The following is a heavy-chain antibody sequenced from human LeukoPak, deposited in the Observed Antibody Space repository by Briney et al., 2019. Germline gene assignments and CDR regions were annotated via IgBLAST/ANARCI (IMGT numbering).Heavy chain of an antibody. CDR2: ISAYNGNT. V-gene: IGHV1-18*01. J-gene: IGHJ5*02. CDR1: GYTFTSYG. Sequence: ASVKVSCKASGYTFTSYGVSWVRQAPGQGLEWMGWISAYNGNTNYAQKLQGRVTMTTDTSTSTAYMELRSLRSDDTAVYYCARVFFGLLLRGNGFDPWGQGTLVTVSS. D-gene: IGHD3/OR15-3a*01. CDR3: ARVFFGLLLRGNGFDP.